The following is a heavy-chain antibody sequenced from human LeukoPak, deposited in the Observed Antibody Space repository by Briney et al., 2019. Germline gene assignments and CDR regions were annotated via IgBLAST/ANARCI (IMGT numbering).Heavy chain of an antibody. D-gene: IGHD6-19*01. J-gene: IGHJ5*02. CDR3: ARDSLLGGSSGWFYWFDP. V-gene: IGHV3-30*04. CDR1: GFTFSSYA. Sequence: GGSLRLSCAASGFTFSSYAMHWVRQALGKGLEWVAVISYDGSNKYYADSVKGRFTISRDNSKNTLYLQMNSLRAEDTAVYYCARDSLLGGSSGWFYWFDPWGQGTLVTVSP. CDR2: ISYDGSNK.